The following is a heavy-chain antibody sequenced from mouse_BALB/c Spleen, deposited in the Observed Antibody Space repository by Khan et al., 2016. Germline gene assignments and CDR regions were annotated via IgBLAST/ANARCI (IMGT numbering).Heavy chain of an antibody. Sequence: VQLQESGPELVRPGVSVKISCKGSGYTFTDYAMHWVKQSHAKSLEWIGVISTYSGNTNYNQKFKGKATMTGDKSSSTAYMELARLTSEDSAIYYCARLRPYYYAMDYWGQGTSVTVSA. D-gene: IGHD1-2*01. V-gene: IGHV1S137*01. J-gene: IGHJ4*01. CDR2: ISTYSGNT. CDR3: ARLRPYYYAMDY. CDR1: GYTFTDYA.